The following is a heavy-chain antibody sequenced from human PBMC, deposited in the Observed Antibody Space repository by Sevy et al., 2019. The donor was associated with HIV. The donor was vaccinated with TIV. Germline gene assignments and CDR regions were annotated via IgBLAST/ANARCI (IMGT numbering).Heavy chain of an antibody. D-gene: IGHD1-26*01. V-gene: IGHV3-30-3*01. J-gene: IGHJ5*02. CDR1: GFTFSSYA. Sequence: GGSLRLSCAASGFTFSSYAMHWVRQAPGKGLEWVAVISYDGSNKYYADSVKGRFTISRDNSKNTLYLQMNSLRAEDTAVYYCAGRGLSDNRFDPWGQGTLVTVSS. CDR2: ISYDGSNK. CDR3: AGRGLSDNRFDP.